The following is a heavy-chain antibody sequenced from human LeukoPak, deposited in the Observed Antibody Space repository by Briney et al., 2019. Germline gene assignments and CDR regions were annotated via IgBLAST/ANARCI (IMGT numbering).Heavy chain of an antibody. CDR1: GFTFKNFA. CDR2: ITDSGDAT. Sequence: GGSLRLSCAASGFTFKNFAMAWVRQAPGKRLEWVASITDSGDATGYTESVKGRFTMTRDNSKNTLYLQMNSLRAEDTAVYYCARDYDSSGYPCAFDIWGQGTMVTVSS. CDR3: ARDYDSSGYPCAFDI. D-gene: IGHD3-22*01. V-gene: IGHV3-23*01. J-gene: IGHJ3*02.